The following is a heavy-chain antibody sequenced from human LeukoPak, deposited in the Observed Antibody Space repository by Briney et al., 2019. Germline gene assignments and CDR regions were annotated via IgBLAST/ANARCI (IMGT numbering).Heavy chain of an antibody. D-gene: IGHD4-17*01. CDR3: AGDYGDYLRLGY. V-gene: IGHV3-33*01. Sequence: GGSLRLSCAASGFTFSSYGMHWVRQAPGKGLEWVAVIWYDGSNKYYADSVKGRFTISRDNSKKTLYLQMNSLRAEDTAVYYCAGDYGDYLRLGYWGQGTLVTVSS. CDR1: GFTFSSYG. J-gene: IGHJ4*02. CDR2: IWYDGSNK.